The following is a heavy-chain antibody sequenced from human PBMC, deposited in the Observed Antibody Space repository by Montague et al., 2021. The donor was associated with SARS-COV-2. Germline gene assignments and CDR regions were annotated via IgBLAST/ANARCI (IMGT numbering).Heavy chain of an antibody. CDR3: AKTLMTTVTTWAFDI. D-gene: IGHD4-17*01. J-gene: IGHJ3*02. CDR2: ISGSGGST. CDR1: GFTFSSYA. V-gene: IGHV3-23*01. Sequence: SLRPSCAASGFTFSSYAMSWVRQAPGKGLEWVSAISGSGGSTYYADSVKSRFTISRDNSKNTLYLQMNSLRAEDTAVYYCAKTLMTTVTTWAFDIWGQGTMVTVSS.